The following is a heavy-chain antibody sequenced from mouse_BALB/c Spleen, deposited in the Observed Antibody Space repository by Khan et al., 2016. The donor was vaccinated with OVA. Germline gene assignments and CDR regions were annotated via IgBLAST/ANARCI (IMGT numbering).Heavy chain of an antibody. Sequence: VELVESGPELVRPGVSVKISCKGSGYTFTDYAMHWVKQSHAKSLEWIGLISTYSGNTNYNQKFKGKATMTVDKSSSTAYMELARLTSEDSAMFCCATPTSDNYYDCWGQGTTLTVS. CDR1: GYTFTDYA. D-gene: IGHD1-1*01. CDR3: ATPTSDNYYDC. CDR2: ISTYSGNT. V-gene: IGHV1S137*01. J-gene: IGHJ2*01.